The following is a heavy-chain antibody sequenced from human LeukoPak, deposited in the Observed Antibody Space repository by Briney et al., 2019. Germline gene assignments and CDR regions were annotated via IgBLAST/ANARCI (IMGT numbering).Heavy chain of an antibody. CDR1: GGSISSSGYY. Sequence: SETLSLTCIVSGGSISSSGYYWGWIRRPPGKGLEWIGSLYSSGNTYYNPSLKSRVTISVDTSKNQFSLKLSSVTAADTALYYCASSPSYWYFDLWGRGTLVTVSS. J-gene: IGHJ2*01. V-gene: IGHV4-39*07. CDR3: ASSPSYWYFDL. CDR2: LYSSGNT.